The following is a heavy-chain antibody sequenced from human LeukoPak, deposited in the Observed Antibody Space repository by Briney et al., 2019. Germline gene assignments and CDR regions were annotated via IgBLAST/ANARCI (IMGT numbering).Heavy chain of an antibody. Sequence: SETLSLTCTVSGGSISSSSYYWVWIRQPPGKGLEWIGTIYYGGSTYYNPSLKSRVTISVDTSKNQFSLKLSSVTAADTAVYYCARDGTEGTMIVVDYWGQGTLVTVSS. J-gene: IGHJ4*02. CDR3: ARDGTEGTMIVVDY. V-gene: IGHV4-39*07. CDR1: GGSISSSSYY. CDR2: IYYGGST. D-gene: IGHD3-22*01.